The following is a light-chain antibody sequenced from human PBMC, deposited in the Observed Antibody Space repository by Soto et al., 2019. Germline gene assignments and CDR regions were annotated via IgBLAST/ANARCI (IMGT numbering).Light chain of an antibody. Sequence: EIVLTQSPGTLSLSPGERVTLSCWASQSLSSTHLAWYQQKPGQAPRLLIYAASNRATGVPDRFSGSGSGTDFTLTISRLEPEDFAVYYCQQYDSSPSITFGQGTRLEIK. J-gene: IGKJ5*01. CDR2: AAS. V-gene: IGKV3-20*01. CDR1: QSLSSTH. CDR3: QQYDSSPSIT.